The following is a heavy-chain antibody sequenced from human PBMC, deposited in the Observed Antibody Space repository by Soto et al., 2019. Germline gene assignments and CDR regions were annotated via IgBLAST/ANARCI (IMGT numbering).Heavy chain of an antibody. CDR3: AKTRGAMIYAISVYGMDV. CDR1: GFSFSSFA. J-gene: IGHJ6*02. V-gene: IGHV3-23*01. D-gene: IGHD2-8*01. CDR2: SSGGADST. Sequence: EVQLLESGGGFIHPGGSLRLSCAASGFSFSSFAMNWVRQAPGKGLEWVSISSGGADSTFYADSVKGRFTISRDNSKSTVYLQINSLRAEDTAVYYCAKTRGAMIYAISVYGMDVWGQGTTVTVSS.